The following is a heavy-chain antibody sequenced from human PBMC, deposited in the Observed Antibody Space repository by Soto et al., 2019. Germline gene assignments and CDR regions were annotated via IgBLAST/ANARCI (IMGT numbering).Heavy chain of an antibody. CDR2: IYPGDSDT. CDR3: AGMMAASGTAFDY. D-gene: IGHD6-13*01. J-gene: IGHJ4*02. V-gene: IGHV5-51*01. CDR1: GYSFISSW. Sequence: LKISCQASGYSFISSWIGWVRQMPGKGLEWMGIIYPGDSDTRYSPSFQGQVTISADKSTSTAYLQWSSLKASDTATYYCAGMMAASGTAFDYWGQGALVTVSS.